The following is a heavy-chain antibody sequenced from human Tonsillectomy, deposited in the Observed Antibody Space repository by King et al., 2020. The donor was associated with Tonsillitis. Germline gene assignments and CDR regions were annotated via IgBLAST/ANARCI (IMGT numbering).Heavy chain of an antibody. CDR3: ARDMRLGVSNAFDM. Sequence: VQLVESGGGLVQPGRSLRLSCAASGFTFDDYGMNWIRQVPGKGLEWVSRITWNRGDKDYADFVKGRFSISRDNAKNFLFLQMNSLRTEDTAHYYCARDMRLGVSNAFDMWGQGKMVTVSS. D-gene: IGHD3-16*01. J-gene: IGHJ3*02. CDR2: ITWNRGDK. CDR1: GFTFDDYG. V-gene: IGHV3-9*01.